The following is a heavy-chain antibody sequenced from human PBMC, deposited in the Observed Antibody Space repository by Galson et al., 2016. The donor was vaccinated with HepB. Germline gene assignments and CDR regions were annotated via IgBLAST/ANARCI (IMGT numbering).Heavy chain of an antibody. D-gene: IGHD6-19*01. CDR1: GFTFSSHA. V-gene: IGHV3-23*01. J-gene: IGHJ4*02. CDR2: ITGSGGSA. CDR3: AKRSMSAVAGSFDF. Sequence: SLRLSCAAFGFTFSSHAMSWVRQAPGKGLEWVSAITGSGGSAYYADSVKGRFTFSRDNSKNTLYLQMNSLRAEDTAVYYCAKRSMSAVAGSFDFWGQGTLVTVSS.